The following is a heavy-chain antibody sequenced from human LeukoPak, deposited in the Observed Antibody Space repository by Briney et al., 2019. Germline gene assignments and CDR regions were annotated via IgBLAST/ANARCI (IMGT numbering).Heavy chain of an antibody. CDR1: GGTLSSYA. CDR3: ARSWGFGTNSQGNWFDP. Sequence: GASVKVSCKASGGTLSSYAISWVRQAPGQGLEWMGRIIPILGIANYAQKFQGRVTITADKSTSTAYMELSSLRSEDTAVYYCARSWGFGTNSQGNWFDPWGQGTLVTVSS. CDR2: IIPILGIA. D-gene: IGHD2-8*01. J-gene: IGHJ5*02. V-gene: IGHV1-69*04.